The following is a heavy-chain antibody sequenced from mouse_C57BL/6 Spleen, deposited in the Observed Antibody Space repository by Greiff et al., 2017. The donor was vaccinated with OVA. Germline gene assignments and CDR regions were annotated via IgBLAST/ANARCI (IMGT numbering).Heavy chain of an antibody. CDR1: GYTFTSYW. D-gene: IGHD2-5*01. Sequence: QVQLQQPGTGLVQPGASVKLSCVASGYTFTSYWMHWVQQRPGQGLEWIGHISLSTGGSNYNDTFTSKATLTVDKSSSTAYMQLSSLTSEDSAVYYCVRDSKCLFDYWGQGTTLTVSS. J-gene: IGHJ2*01. CDR3: VRDSKCLFDY. CDR2: ISLSTGGS. V-gene: IGHV1-53*01.